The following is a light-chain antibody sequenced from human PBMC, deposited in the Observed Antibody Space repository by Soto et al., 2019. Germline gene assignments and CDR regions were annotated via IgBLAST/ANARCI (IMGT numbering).Light chain of an antibody. Sequence: DIQMTQSPSTLSASVGDRVTITCRASQSISRWLAWYQQKPGKAXXXXXXXXXSLQRGVPSRFSGSGSRTEFTLTITSLQSEDFAVYYCQQYNNWWKFGQGTKV. J-gene: IGKJ1*01. V-gene: IGKV1-5*01. CDR1: QSISRW. CDR2: XXX. CDR3: QQYNNWWK.